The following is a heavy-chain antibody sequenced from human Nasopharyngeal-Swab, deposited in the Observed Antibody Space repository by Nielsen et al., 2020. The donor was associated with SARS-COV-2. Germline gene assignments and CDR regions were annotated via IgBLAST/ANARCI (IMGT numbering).Heavy chain of an antibody. D-gene: IGHD6-19*01. Sequence: GASLKISCAASGFTFSSYGMHWVRQAPGKGLEWVAVIWYDGSNKYYADSVKGRFTISRDNSKNTLYLQMNSLRAEDTAVYYCARPSGWLAFDIWGQGTMVTVSS. CDR2: IWYDGSNK. V-gene: IGHV3-33*01. J-gene: IGHJ3*02. CDR3: ARPSGWLAFDI. CDR1: GFTFSSYG.